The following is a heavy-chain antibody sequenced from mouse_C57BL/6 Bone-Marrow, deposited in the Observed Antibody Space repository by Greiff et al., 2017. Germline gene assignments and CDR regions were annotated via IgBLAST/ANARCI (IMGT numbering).Heavy chain of an antibody. CDR3: ARSITTVVPLAY. J-gene: IGHJ3*01. CDR2: IDPSDSET. Sequence: VQLQQPGAELVRPGSSVKLSCKASGYTFTSYWMHWVKQRPIQGLEWIGNIDPSDSETHYNQKFKDKATLTVDKSSSTAYMQLSSLTSEDSAVYYCARSITTVVPLAYWGQGTLVTVSA. V-gene: IGHV1-52*01. CDR1: GYTFTSYW. D-gene: IGHD1-1*01.